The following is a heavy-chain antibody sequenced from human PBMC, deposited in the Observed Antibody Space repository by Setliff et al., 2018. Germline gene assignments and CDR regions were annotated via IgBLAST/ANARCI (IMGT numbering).Heavy chain of an antibody. D-gene: IGHD6-19*01. Sequence: PGGSLRLSCAASGFTFSDFYMSWIRQTPGKGLEWVSYISRGGGIIYYADSVRGRFTISRDDAKNSLYLQMNGLRAEDTAVYYCATKAVAGTGGRGTLVTVS. CDR2: ISRGGGII. CDR3: ATKAVAGT. J-gene: IGHJ4*02. CDR1: GFTFSDFY. V-gene: IGHV3-11*01.